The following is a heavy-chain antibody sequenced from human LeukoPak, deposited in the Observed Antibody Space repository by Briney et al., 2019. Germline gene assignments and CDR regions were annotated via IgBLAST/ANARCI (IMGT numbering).Heavy chain of an antibody. V-gene: IGHV3-30*18. CDR1: GFTFSSYG. Sequence: GGSLRLSCAASGFTFSSYGMHWVRQAPGKGLEWVAVISYDGSNKYYADSVKGRFTISRDNSKNTLYLQMSSLRAEDTAVYYCAKSGLIREGYWGQGTLVTVSS. CDR2: ISYDGSNK. CDR3: AKSGLIREGY. D-gene: IGHD3-9*01. J-gene: IGHJ4*02.